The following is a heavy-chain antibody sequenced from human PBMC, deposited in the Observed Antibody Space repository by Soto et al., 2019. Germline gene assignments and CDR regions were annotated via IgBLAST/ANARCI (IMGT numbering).Heavy chain of an antibody. CDR3: ARSGQGYCISTSCPPRFDP. J-gene: IGHJ5*02. V-gene: IGHV4-31*03. CDR1: GGSISSGGYY. Sequence: QVQLQESGPGLVKPSQTLSLTCTVSGGSISSGGYYWSWIRQHPGKGLEWIGYIYYSGSTYYNPSLKSRVTISVDTSKNQFSLKLSSVTAADTAVYYCARSGQGYCISTSCPPRFDPWGQGTLVTVSS. D-gene: IGHD2-2*01. CDR2: IYYSGST.